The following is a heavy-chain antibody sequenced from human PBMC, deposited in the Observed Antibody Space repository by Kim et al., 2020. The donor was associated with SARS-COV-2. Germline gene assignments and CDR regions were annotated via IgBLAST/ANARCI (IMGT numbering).Heavy chain of an antibody. CDR2: INHSGNT. J-gene: IGHJ6*02. D-gene: IGHD2-8*02. V-gene: IGHV4-34*01. CDR3: ARGWAGVGPSPVLGLGPYYEYHAMDV. Sequence: SETLSLTCAVYGGSLSGYRWTWIRQPPGKGLEWIGEINHSGNTNYNPSLKSRVTISVETSRNQVSLKLRSVTAADTAVYYCARGWAGVGPSPVLGLGPYYEYHAMDVWGLGTTVSVSS. CDR1: GGSLSGYR.